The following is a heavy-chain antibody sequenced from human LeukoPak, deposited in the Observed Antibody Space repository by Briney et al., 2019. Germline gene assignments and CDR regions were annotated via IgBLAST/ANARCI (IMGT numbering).Heavy chain of an antibody. Sequence: GGSLRLSCAASGFTFSNYWMHWVRQVPGKGLFCVARIKNDGSITMYADSVKGRFTISRDNPKNTLYLQMNSLRAEDTAVYYCVKSDWFDPWGQGTLVTVSS. CDR2: IKNDGSIT. V-gene: IGHV3-74*03. J-gene: IGHJ5*02. CDR1: GFTFSNYW. CDR3: VKSDWFDP.